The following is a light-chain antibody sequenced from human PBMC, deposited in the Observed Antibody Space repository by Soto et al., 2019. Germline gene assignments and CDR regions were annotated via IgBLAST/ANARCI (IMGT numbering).Light chain of an antibody. CDR3: STWDDSLNGVV. CDR1: SSNIGSNT. Sequence: QSVLTQPPSASGTPGQRVTISCSGSSSNIGSNTVNWYQQLPGTAPKLLISSNNLRPSGVPDRFSDSKSGNSASLAISGLQSEEEADYYCSTWDDSLNGVVFGGGTKLTVL. J-gene: IGLJ3*02. CDR2: SNN. V-gene: IGLV1-44*01.